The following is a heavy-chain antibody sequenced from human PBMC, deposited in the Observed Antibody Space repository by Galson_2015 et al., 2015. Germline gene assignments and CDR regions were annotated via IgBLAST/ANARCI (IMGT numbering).Heavy chain of an antibody. J-gene: IGHJ6*02. CDR3: ARGLGGWELPPYYYGMDV. CDR1: GFTFSSYA. Sequence: SLRLSCAASGFTFSSYAMHWVRQAPGKGLEWVAVISYDGSNKYYADSVKGRFTISRDNSKNTLYLQMNSLRAEDTAVYYCARGLGGWELPPYYYGMDVWGQGTTVTVSS. D-gene: IGHD1-26*01. CDR2: ISYDGSNK. V-gene: IGHV3-30-3*01.